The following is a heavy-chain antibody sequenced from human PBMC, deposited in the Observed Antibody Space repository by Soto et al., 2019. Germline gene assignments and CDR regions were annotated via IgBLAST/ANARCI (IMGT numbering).Heavy chain of an antibody. J-gene: IGHJ5*02. Sequence: SETLSLTCTVSGGSISSSTYYWAWIRQPPGKGLEWIGSISYSGNTYYNPSLKSRVTMSVDTSKNQFSLKLSSVTAADTALFYCARHTFFGELDPWGQGTLVTVSS. CDR1: GGSISSSTYY. CDR2: ISYSGNT. V-gene: IGHV4-39*01. CDR3: ARHTFFGELDP. D-gene: IGHD3-10*01.